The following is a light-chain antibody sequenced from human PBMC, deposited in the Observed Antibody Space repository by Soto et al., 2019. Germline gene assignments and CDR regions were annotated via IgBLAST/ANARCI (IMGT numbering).Light chain of an antibody. CDR2: DAS. Sequence: DIQMTQSPSTLSASVGDRVTITCRASQSINSWLAWYQQKPGKAPNLLIYDASSLESGVPSRFSGSGSGTEFTLTISSLQPEDFASYYCQQSYSTPRGLTFGGGTKVDI. J-gene: IGKJ4*01. CDR1: QSINSW. CDR3: QQSYSTPRGLT. V-gene: IGKV1-5*01.